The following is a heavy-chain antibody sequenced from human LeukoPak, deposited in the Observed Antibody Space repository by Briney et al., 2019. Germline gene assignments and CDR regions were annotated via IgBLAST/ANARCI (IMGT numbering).Heavy chain of an antibody. CDR2: INHSGST. J-gene: IGHJ4*02. CDR3: ARVARVAAGTFDY. D-gene: IGHD6-13*01. V-gene: IGHV4-34*01. CDR1: GGSFSGYY. Sequence: SETLSLTCAVYGGSFSGYYWSWIRQPPGKGLEWIGEINHSGSTNYNPSLKSRVTISVDTSKNQFSLKLSSVTAADTAVYYCARVARVAAGTFDYWGQGTLVTVSS.